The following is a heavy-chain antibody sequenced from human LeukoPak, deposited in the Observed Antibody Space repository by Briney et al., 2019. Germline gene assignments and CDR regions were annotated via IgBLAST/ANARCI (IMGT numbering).Heavy chain of an antibody. J-gene: IGHJ5*02. CDR1: GGSISSSSYY. CDR2: IYYSGST. V-gene: IGHV4-39*07. CDR3: ARDLWYSSSWRWFDP. Sequence: SETLSLTCTVSGGSISSSSYYWGWIRQPPGKGLEWIGSIYYSGSTYYNPSLKSRVTISVDTSKNQFSLKLSSVTAADTAVYYCARDLWYSSSWRWFDPWGQGTLVTVSS. D-gene: IGHD6-13*01.